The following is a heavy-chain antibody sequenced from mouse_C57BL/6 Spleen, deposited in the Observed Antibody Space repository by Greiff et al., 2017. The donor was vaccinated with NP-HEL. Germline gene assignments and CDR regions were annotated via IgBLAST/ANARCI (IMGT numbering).Heavy chain of an antibody. CDR2: SRNKANDYTT. CDR1: GFTFSDFY. J-gene: IGHJ2*01. CDR3: ARDARGYFDY. V-gene: IGHV7-1*01. Sequence: VKVVESGGGLVQSGRSLRLSCATSGFTFSDFYMEWVRQAPGKGLEWIAASRNKANDYTTEYSASVKGRFIVSRDTSQSILYLQMNALRAEDTAIYYCARDARGYFDYWGQGTTLTVSS.